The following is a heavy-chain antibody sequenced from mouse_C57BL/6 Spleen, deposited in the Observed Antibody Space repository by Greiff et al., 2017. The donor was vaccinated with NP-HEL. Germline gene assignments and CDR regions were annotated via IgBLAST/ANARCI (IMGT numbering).Heavy chain of an antibody. CDR3: ARERGGYDGNYAYFDY. D-gene: IGHD2-3*01. CDR2: IHPNSGST. V-gene: IGHV1-64*01. CDR1: GYTFTSYW. J-gene: IGHJ2*01. Sequence: QVQLQQPGAELVKPGASVKLSCKASGYTFTSYWMHWVKQRPGQGLEWIGMIHPNSGSTNYNEKFKSKATLTVDKSSSTAYMQLSSLTSEDSAVYYCARERGGYDGNYAYFDYWGQGTTLTVSS.